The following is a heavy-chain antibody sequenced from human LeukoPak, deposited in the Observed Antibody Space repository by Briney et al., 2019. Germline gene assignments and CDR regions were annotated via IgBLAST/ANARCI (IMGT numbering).Heavy chain of an antibody. V-gene: IGHV4-59*01. J-gene: IGHJ5*02. CDR2: IYYSGST. D-gene: IGHD3-9*01. Sequence: RPSETLSLTCTVSGGSISSYYWSWIRQPPGKGLEWIGYIYYSGSTNYNPPLKSRVTISVDTSKNQFSLKLSSVTAADTAVYYCARRLRYFNWFDPWGQGTLVTVSS. CDR1: GGSISSYY. CDR3: ARRLRYFNWFDP.